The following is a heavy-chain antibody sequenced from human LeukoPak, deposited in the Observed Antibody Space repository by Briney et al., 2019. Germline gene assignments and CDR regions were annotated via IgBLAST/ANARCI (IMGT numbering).Heavy chain of an antibody. V-gene: IGHV4-39*01. D-gene: IGHD3-16*01. CDR1: GGSISSSDYY. CDR3: ARRNVLTEGEAFDI. J-gene: IGHJ3*02. CDR2: IYYSGST. Sequence: PSETLSLTCTVSGGSISSSDYYWDWIRQPPGKGLEWIGGIYYSGSTYYNPSLKSRVTISVDTSKNQFSLKLTSMTAADTAVYYCARRNVLTEGEAFDIWGQGTLVTVSS.